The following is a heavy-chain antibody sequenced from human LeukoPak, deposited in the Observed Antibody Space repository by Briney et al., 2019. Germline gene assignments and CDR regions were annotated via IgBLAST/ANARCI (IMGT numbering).Heavy chain of an antibody. J-gene: IGHJ4*02. Sequence: SETLSLTCTVSGGSISSYYWSWIRQPPGKGLEWIGYIYYSGSTNYNPSLKSRVTISVDTSKNQFCLKLSSVTAADTAVYYCAREEYSSSSGDYWGQGTLVTVSS. CDR1: GGSISSYY. V-gene: IGHV4-59*01. CDR3: AREEYSSSSGDY. D-gene: IGHD6-6*01. CDR2: IYYSGST.